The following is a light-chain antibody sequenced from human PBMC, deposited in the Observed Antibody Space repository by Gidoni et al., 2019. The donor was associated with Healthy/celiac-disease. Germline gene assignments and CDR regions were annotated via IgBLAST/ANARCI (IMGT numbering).Light chain of an antibody. CDR2: KAS. V-gene: IGKV1-5*03. J-gene: IGKJ1*01. CDR1: QSISSW. Sequence: IQLPQSPSTLSAPVGDRVTIPCRASQSISSWLAWYQQKPGKAPKLLIYKASSLESGGPSRFSGSGSGTEFTLTISSLQPDDFATYYCQQYNSYSWTFXQXTKVXIK. CDR3: QQYNSYSWT.